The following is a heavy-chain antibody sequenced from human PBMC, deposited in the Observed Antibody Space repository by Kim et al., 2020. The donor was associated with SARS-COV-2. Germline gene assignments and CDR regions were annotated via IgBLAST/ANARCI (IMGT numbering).Heavy chain of an antibody. V-gene: IGHV3-23*01. CDR3: AKRRSYEILTGNDAFDI. Sequence: GGSLRLSCAASGFTFNSYAMSWVRQAPGKGLEWVSAISGSGGSTYYADSVKGRFTISRDNSKNTLYLQMNSLRAEDTAVYYCAKRRSYEILTGNDAFDIWGQGTMVTVSS. J-gene: IGHJ3*02. D-gene: IGHD3-9*01. CDR2: ISGSGGST. CDR1: GFTFNSYA.